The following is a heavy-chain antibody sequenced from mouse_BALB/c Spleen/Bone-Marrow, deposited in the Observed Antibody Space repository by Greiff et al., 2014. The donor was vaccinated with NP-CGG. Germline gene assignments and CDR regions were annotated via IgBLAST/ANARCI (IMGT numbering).Heavy chain of an antibody. V-gene: IGHV1-85*01. D-gene: IGHD2-3*01. J-gene: IGHJ4*01. CDR3: AHDGLLPGMDY. CDR2: IFPGDNST. Sequence: QVQLKQSGAELVKPGASLKLSCKASGYTFTSYDINWVRQRPKQGLEWIGWIFPGDNSTKYNEKFKGKATLTTDKSSSTAYMQISRLTSEDSAVYFCAHDGLLPGMDYWGQGTSVTVSS. CDR1: GYTFTSYD.